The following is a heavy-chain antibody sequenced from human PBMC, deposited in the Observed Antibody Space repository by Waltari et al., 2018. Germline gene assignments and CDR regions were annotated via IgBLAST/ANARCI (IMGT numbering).Heavy chain of an antibody. D-gene: IGHD3-10*01. CDR1: GYTLTELS. J-gene: IGHJ3*02. CDR3: ATGVWFGDLPNAFDI. CDR2: CDPEDGES. Sequence: QVQLVQSGAEVKQPGASVKVSCKVSGYTLTELSMHWVRQAPGKGLEWMGGCDPEDGESSYAQKCQGRVTMTEDTSTDTAYMELSSLRSEDTAVYYCATGVWFGDLPNAFDIWGQGTMVTVSS. V-gene: IGHV1-24*01.